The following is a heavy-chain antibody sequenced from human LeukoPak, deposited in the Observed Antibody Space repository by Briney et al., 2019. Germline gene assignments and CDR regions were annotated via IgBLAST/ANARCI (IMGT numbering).Heavy chain of an antibody. V-gene: IGHV4-34*01. Sequence: SETLSLTCAVYGGSFSGYYWRWLRQPPGKGLEWIGEINHSGSTNYNPSLKSRVTISVDTSKNQFSLKLSSVTAADTAVYYCARAEDIVVVPAAKKGAYDYWGQGTLVTVSS. CDR1: GGSFSGYY. D-gene: IGHD2-2*01. CDR2: INHSGST. J-gene: IGHJ4*02. CDR3: ARAEDIVVVPAAKKGAYDY.